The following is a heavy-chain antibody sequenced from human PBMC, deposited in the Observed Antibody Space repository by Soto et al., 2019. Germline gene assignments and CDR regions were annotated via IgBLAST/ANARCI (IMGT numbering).Heavy chain of an antibody. Sequence: SETLSLTCTVSGGSVSSGSYYWSWIRQPPGKGLEWIGYIYYSGSTNYNPSLKSRVTISVDTSKNQFSLKLSSVTAADTAVYYCAASGYYDAFDIWGQGTTVTVSS. CDR3: AASGYYDAFDI. CDR2: IYYSGST. J-gene: IGHJ3*02. CDR1: GGSVSSGSYY. D-gene: IGHD3-22*01. V-gene: IGHV4-61*01.